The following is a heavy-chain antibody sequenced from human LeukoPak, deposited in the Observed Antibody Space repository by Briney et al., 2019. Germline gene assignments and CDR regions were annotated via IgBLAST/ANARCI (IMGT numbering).Heavy chain of an antibody. CDR1: GFTVSSNY. CDR2: IYSGGST. CDR3: ARGSLVVGATWYYFDY. Sequence: GGSLRLSCAASGFTVSSNYMSWVRQAPGKGLEWVSVIYSGGSTYYADSVKGRFTISRDNSKNTLYLQMNSLRAEDTAVYYCARGSLVVGATWYYFDYWGQGTLVTVSS. V-gene: IGHV3-66*01. D-gene: IGHD1-26*01. J-gene: IGHJ4*02.